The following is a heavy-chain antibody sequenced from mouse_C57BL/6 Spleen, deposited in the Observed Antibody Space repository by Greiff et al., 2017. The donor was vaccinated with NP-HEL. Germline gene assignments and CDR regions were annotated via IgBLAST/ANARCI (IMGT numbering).Heavy chain of an antibody. CDR2: IDPSDSYT. CDR3: ARSDYDYGGGYFDY. D-gene: IGHD2-4*01. Sequence: QVQLQQPGAELVMPGASVKLSCKASGYTFTSYWMHWVKQRPGQGLEWIGEIDPSDSYTNYNQKFKGKSTLTVDKSSSTAYMQLSSLTYEDSAVYYCARSDYDYGGGYFDYWGQGTTLTVSS. J-gene: IGHJ2*01. CDR1: GYTFTSYW. V-gene: IGHV1-69*01.